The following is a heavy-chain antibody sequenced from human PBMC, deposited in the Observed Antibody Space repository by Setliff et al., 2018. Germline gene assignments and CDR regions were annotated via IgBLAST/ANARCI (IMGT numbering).Heavy chain of an antibody. CDR1: GFTFRSYW. J-gene: IGHJ4*02. V-gene: IGHV3-7*03. D-gene: IGHD3-16*01. Sequence: GGSLRLSCAASGFTFRSYWMSWVRQAPGKGLEWVANIKKDGSIKYYLDSVRGRFTISRDNSENTLYLQMNSLRAEDTAIYYCARAGPPYYFDYWGQGTLV. CDR3: ARAGPPYYFDY. CDR2: IKKDGSIK.